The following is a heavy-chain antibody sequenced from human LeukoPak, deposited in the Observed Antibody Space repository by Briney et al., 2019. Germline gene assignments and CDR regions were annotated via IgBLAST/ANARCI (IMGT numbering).Heavy chain of an antibody. CDR2: ISSSSSYI. D-gene: IGHD7-27*01. CDR3: ARDLNSENWGSAGY. V-gene: IGHV3-21*01. J-gene: IGHJ4*02. CDR1: GFTFSSYS. Sequence: GGSLRLSCAASGFTFSSYSMNWVRQAPGKGLEWVSSISSSSSYIYYADSEKGRFTISRDNAKNSLYLQMNSLRAEDTAVYYCARDLNSENWGSAGYWGQGTLVTVSS.